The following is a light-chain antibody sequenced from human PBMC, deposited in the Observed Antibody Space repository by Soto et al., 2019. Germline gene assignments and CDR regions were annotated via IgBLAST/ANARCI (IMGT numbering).Light chain of an antibody. Sequence: DIQMTQSPSTVSASVGDRVTITCRASQNINTWLAWYQQKPGKAPKLLIFKASSLESGVPSRFSGSGSGTDFTLTISSLQPDDFATYYCQQYSDSSGAFGQGTKVDIK. J-gene: IGKJ1*01. CDR3: QQYSDSSGA. CDR2: KAS. CDR1: QNINTW. V-gene: IGKV1-5*03.